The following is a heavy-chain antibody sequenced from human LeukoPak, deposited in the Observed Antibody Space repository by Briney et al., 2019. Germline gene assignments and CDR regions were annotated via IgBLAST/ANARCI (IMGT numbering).Heavy chain of an antibody. CDR2: IYYSGST. D-gene: IGHD3-22*01. CDR3: ARTYYYDSSGYYPTKLYFDY. CDR1: GGSISSSSYY. V-gene: IGHV4-39*01. Sequence: PSETLSLTCTVSGGSISSSSYYWGWIRQPPGKGLEWIGSIYYSGSTYYNPSLKSRVTISVDTSKNQFSLKLSSVTAADTAVYYCARTYYYDSSGYYPTKLYFDYWGQGTLVTVSS. J-gene: IGHJ4*02.